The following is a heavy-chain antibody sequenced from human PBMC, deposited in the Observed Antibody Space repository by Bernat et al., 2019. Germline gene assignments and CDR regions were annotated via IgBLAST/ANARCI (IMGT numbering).Heavy chain of an antibody. J-gene: IGHJ6*02. CDR3: ARGFTIFGVVTNYYYGMDV. CDR2: IYYSGST. CDR1: GDSISSSSYY. V-gene: IGHV4-39*01. Sequence: QLQLQESGPGLVKPSETLSLTCTVSGDSISSSSYYWGWIRQPPGKGLEWIGSIYYSGSTYYNPSLKSRVTISVDTSKNQFALKLSSVTAADTAVYYCARGFTIFGVVTNYYYGMDVWGQGTTVTVSS. D-gene: IGHD3-3*01.